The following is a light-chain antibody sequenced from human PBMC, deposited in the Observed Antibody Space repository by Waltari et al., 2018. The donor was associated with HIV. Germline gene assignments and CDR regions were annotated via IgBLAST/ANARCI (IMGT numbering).Light chain of an antibody. CDR2: DVS. CDR3: SSYTISSTRV. V-gene: IGLV2-14*03. J-gene: IGLJ3*02. Sequence: QSALTQPASVSGSPGQSITISCTGTNNDVGGYNYVSWYQQHPVKAPKLMIYDVSNRPSGVCNRFSGSKSGNTASLTISGRQAEDEADYYCSSYTISSTRVFGGGTKLTVL. CDR1: NNDVGGYNY.